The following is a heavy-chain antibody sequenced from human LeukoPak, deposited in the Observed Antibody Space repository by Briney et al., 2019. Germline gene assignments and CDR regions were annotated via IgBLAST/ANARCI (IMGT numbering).Heavy chain of an antibody. CDR3: ARVSQTYSSGPQDY. CDR2: IYTSGST. CDR1: GGSISSYY. D-gene: IGHD6-19*01. V-gene: IGHV4-4*07. Sequence: SETLSLTCTVSGGSISSYYWSLIRQPAGKGLEWIGRIYTSGSTNYNPSLKSRVTMSVDTSKNQFSLKLSSVTAADTAVYYCARVSQTYSSGPQDYWGQGTLVTVSS. J-gene: IGHJ4*02.